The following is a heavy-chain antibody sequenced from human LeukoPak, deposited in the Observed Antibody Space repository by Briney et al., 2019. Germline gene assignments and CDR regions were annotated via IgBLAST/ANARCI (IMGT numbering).Heavy chain of an antibody. CDR2: IYPDDSET. J-gene: IGHJ6*02. D-gene: IGHD6-19*01. CDR1: GYTFSSHW. Sequence: GESLKISCKGSGYTFSSHWVAWVRQRPGKGLEWMGIIYPDDSETIYNPSFQGQVIISVDKSISTAFLQWSNLRPSDTGMYFCARLEAVAARSHYYGLDVWGQGTTVTVSS. V-gene: IGHV5-51*01. CDR3: ARLEAVAARSHYYGLDV.